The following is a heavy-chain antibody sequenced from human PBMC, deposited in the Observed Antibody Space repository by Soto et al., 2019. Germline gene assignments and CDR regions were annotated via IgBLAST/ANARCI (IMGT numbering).Heavy chain of an antibody. J-gene: IGHJ6*02. CDR1: GFTFSSYA. Sequence: GGSLRLSCAASGFTFSSYAMSWVRQAPGKGLEWVSAISGSGGSTYYADSVKGRFTISRDNSKNTLYLQMNSLRAEDTAVYYCANGGLVVPAAIAYYGMDVWGQGTTVTVSS. V-gene: IGHV3-23*01. CDR2: ISGSGGST. D-gene: IGHD2-2*02. CDR3: ANGGLVVPAAIAYYGMDV.